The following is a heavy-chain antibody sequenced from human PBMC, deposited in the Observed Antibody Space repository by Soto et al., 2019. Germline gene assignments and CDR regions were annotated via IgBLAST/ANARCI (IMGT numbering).Heavy chain of an antibody. V-gene: IGHV3-23*01. CDR2: VSGSGTST. CDR3: ARDRLREGGYYFDY. Sequence: PGGSLRLSCAASGFTFNNYAMTWVRQAPGKGLEWVSGVSGSGTSTYYADSVKGRFTISVDTSKNQFSLKLSSVTAADTAVYYCARDRLREGGYYFDYWGQGTLVTVSS. CDR1: GFTFNNYA. J-gene: IGHJ4*02. D-gene: IGHD4-17*01.